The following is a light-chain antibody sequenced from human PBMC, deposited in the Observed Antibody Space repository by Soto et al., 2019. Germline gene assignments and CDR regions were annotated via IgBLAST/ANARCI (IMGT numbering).Light chain of an antibody. J-gene: IGKJ1*01. V-gene: IGKV1-39*01. CDR3: QQSYSTSWT. Sequence: DIQMTQAPSTLPSSLVDRVAVACRASQSISNWLAWYQQKPGTAPKVMIYHASNLQSGVPSRFSGSGSGTDFTLTISSLQPEDFATYYCQQSYSTSWTFGQGTKVDIK. CDR2: HAS. CDR1: QSISNW.